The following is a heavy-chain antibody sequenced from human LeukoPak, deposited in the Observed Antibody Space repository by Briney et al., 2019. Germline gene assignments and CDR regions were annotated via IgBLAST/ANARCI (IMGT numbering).Heavy chain of an antibody. V-gene: IGHV4-39*01. Sequence: PSETLCLTCTVSGGSISSSSYYWGWIRQPPGKGLEWIGNIYYSGSTYYNPSLKSRVTISVNTSKNQFPLKLSSVTAADTAVYYCARLSPNIVVVPPAPGYVDYWGQGTLVTVSS. D-gene: IGHD2-2*01. J-gene: IGHJ4*02. CDR1: GGSISSSSYY. CDR3: ARLSPNIVVVPPAPGYVDY. CDR2: IYYSGST.